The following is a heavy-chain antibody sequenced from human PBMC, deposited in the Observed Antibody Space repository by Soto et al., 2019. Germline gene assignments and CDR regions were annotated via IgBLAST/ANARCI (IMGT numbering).Heavy chain of an antibody. CDR2: IYYSGST. CDR1: GGSISSGGYY. Sequence: QVQLQESGPGLVKPSQTLSLTCTVSGGSISSGGYYWSWIRQHPGKGLEWIGYIYYSGSTYYNPSLKSRVTISVDTSKNQFSLKLSSVTAADTAVYYCARDISSSWAHNFHYWGQGTLVTVSS. CDR3: ARDISSSWAHNFHY. J-gene: IGHJ4*02. V-gene: IGHV4-31*03. D-gene: IGHD6-13*01.